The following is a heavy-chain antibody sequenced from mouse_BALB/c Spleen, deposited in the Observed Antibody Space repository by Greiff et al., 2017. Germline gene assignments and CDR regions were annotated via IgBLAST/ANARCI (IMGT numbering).Heavy chain of an antibody. J-gene: IGHJ3*01. Sequence: EVQGVESGPGLVKPSQSLSLTCTVTGYSITSDYAWNWIRQFPGNKLEWMGYISYSGSTSYNPSLKRRISITRDTSKNQFFLQLNSVTTEDTATYYCARFYYGTVAYWGQGTLVTVSA. D-gene: IGHD1-2*01. CDR1: GYSITSDYA. CDR2: ISYSGST. V-gene: IGHV3-2*02. CDR3: ARFYYGTVAY.